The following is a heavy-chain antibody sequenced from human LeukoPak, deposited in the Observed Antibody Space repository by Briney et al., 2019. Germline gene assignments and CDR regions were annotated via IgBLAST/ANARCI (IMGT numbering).Heavy chain of an antibody. J-gene: IGHJ4*02. Sequence: GASVKVSCKASGYTFTGYYMHWVRQAPGQGLEWMGWINPNSGGTNYAQKFQGWVTMTRDTSISTAYMELSSLRSEDTAVYYCARDSGAVAFDYWGQGTLVTVSS. V-gene: IGHV1-2*04. CDR1: GYTFTGYY. CDR3: ARDSGAVAFDY. CDR2: INPNSGGT. D-gene: IGHD6-19*01.